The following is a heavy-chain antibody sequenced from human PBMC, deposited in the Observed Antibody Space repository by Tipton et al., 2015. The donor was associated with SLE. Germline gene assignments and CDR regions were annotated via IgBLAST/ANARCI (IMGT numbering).Heavy chain of an antibody. J-gene: IGHJ4*02. V-gene: IGHV4-39*01. CDR1: GGSISSSSYY. CDR3: ARLGGSYLDY. CDR2: IYYSGST. D-gene: IGHD3-16*01. Sequence: TLSLTCTVSGGSISSSSYYWGWIRQPPGKGLEWIGSIYYSGSTYYNPSLKSRVTISVDTSKNQFSLKLSSVTAADTVVYYCARLGGSYLDYWGQGTLVTVSS.